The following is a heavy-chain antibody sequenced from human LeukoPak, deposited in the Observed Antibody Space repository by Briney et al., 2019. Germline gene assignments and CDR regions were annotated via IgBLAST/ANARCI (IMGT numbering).Heavy chain of an antibody. V-gene: IGHV4-59*08. CDR2: IYYSGST. D-gene: IGHD6-6*01. J-gene: IGHJ4*02. Sequence: SETLSLTCTVSGGSISSYYWSWIRQPPGKGLERIGYIYYSGSTNYNPSLKSRVTISVDTSKNQFSLKLSSVTAADTAVYYCARSSSSLDFDYWGQGTLVTVSS. CDR3: ARSSSSLDFDY. CDR1: GGSISSYY.